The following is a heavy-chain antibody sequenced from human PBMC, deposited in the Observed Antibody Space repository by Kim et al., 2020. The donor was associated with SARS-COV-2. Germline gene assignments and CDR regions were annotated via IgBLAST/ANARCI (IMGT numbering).Heavy chain of an antibody. J-gene: IGHJ6*02. CDR1: GIAFDSYA. V-gene: IGHV3-23*01. Sequence: GSLRLSCVASGIAFDSYAINWVRQAPGKGLEWVSAVSGSGGATYYVDSVKGRFTISRDSSTRTVSLQMSSLRAEDTALYYCVRDASPYYDVLTGSYSYSHAMDVWGHGTTVTVSS. CDR2: VSGSGGAT. CDR3: VRDASPYYDVLTGSYSYSHAMDV. D-gene: IGHD3-9*01.